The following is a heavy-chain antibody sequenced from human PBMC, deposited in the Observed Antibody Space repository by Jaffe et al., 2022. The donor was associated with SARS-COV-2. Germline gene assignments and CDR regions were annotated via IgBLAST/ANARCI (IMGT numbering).Heavy chain of an antibody. V-gene: IGHV4-30-2*01. CDR1: GGSISSGGYS. CDR3: AREGGGAYCGGDCYNDAFDI. Sequence: QLQLQESGSGLVKPSQTLSLTCAVSGGSISSGGYSWSWIRQPPGKGLEWIGYIYHSGSTYYNPSLKSRVTISVDRSKNQFSLKLSSVTAADTAVYYCAREGGGAYCGGDCYNDAFDIWGQGTMVTVSS. CDR2: IYHSGST. J-gene: IGHJ3*02. D-gene: IGHD2-21*02.